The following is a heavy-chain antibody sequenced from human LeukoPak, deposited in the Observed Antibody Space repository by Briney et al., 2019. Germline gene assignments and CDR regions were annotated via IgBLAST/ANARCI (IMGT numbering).Heavy chain of an antibody. CDR3: AREVRGSGLQGHGWFDP. J-gene: IGHJ5*02. CDR2: IYYSGST. Sequence: SETLSLTCTVSGGSISSYYWSWIRQPPGKGLEWIGYIYYSGSTNYNPSLKSRVTISVDTSKNQFSLKLSSVTAADTAVYYCAREVRGSGLQGHGWFDPWGQGTLVTVSS. V-gene: IGHV4-59*12. CDR1: GGSISSYY. D-gene: IGHD3-10*01.